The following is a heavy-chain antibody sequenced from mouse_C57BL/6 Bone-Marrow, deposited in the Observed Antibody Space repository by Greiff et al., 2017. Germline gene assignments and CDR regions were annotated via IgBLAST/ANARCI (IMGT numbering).Heavy chain of an antibody. V-gene: IGHV5-17*01. J-gene: IGHJ4*01. CDR2: ISSGSSTI. Sequence: EVKLMESGGGLVKPGGSLKLSCAASGFTFRDYGMHWVRQAPEKGLEWVAYISSGSSTIYYADTVKGRLTISRDNAKNTLFLQMTSLRSEDTAMYYCARVDYWGQGTSVAVSS. CDR3: ARVDY. CDR1: GFTFRDYG.